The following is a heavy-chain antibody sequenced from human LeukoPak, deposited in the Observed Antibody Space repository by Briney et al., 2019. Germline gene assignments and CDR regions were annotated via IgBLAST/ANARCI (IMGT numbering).Heavy chain of an antibody. CDR3: AKSRGGLIRLLEWPYDY. CDR1: GFISSTYS. V-gene: IGHV3-23*01. J-gene: IGHJ4*02. D-gene: IGHD3-3*01. CDR2: LSGIGGYT. Sequence: PGGSLRLSCAASGFISSTYSMSWVRQAPEKGLEWVSTLSGIGGYTYYADSVKGRFTISGDNSTNTLYLQMNGLRAEDTAVYYCAKSRGGLIRLLEWPYDYWGQGTLVTVSS.